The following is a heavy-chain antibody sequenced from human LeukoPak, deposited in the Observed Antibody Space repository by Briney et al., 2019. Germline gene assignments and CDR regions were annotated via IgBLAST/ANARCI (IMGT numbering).Heavy chain of an antibody. CDR1: GFTFSSYA. CDR3: ARDQQLLDAFDI. V-gene: IGHV3-30-3*01. J-gene: IGHJ3*02. Sequence: GGSLRLSCAASGFTFSSYAMSWVRQAPGKGLEWVAVISYDGNNKNYADSVKGRFTISRDNSKNTLSLQMSSLRAEDTAVYYCARDQQLLDAFDIWGQGTMVTVSS. CDR2: ISYDGNNK. D-gene: IGHD5-18*01.